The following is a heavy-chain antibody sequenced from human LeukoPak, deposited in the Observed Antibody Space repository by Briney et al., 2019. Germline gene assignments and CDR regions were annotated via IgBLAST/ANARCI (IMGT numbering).Heavy chain of an antibody. Sequence: PGGSLRLSCAASGFTFSSYSMNWVRQAPGKWLKWVSSISSRTSYIYYADSVKGRLTISRDNAKNSLYLQMNSLRAEDTAVYYCARVGDYYYMDVWGQGTTVTVSS. CDR2: ISSRTSYI. D-gene: IGHD3-10*01. CDR1: GFTFSSYS. J-gene: IGHJ6*03. CDR3: ARVGDYYYMDV. V-gene: IGHV3-21*01.